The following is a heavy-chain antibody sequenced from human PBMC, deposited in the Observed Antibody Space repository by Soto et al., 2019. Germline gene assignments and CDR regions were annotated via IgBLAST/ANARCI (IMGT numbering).Heavy chain of an antibody. CDR1: GFTFSSYA. Sequence: PGGSLRLSCGASGFTFSSYAIHWVRQAPGKGLEWVAVISDDGSNEHYVDSVKGRFTISRDKSKNTLYLQMNSLRVEDTAVYYCAKGPYRGAFGNSWLDPWGQGTLVTVSS. J-gene: IGHJ5*02. D-gene: IGHD5-12*01. CDR3: AKGPYRGAFGNSWLDP. V-gene: IGHV3-30*18. CDR2: ISDDGSNE.